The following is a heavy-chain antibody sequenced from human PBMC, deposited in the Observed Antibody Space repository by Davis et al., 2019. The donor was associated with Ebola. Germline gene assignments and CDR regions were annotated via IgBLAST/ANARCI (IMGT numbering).Heavy chain of an antibody. CDR3: ARGPSHYGMDV. V-gene: IGHV1-2*04. CDR2: INPNSGGT. CDR1: GYTFTSYG. J-gene: IGHJ6*02. Sequence: ASVKVSCKASGYTFTSYGISWVRQAPGQGLEWMGWINPNSGGTNYAQKFQGWVTMTRDTSISTAYMELSRLRSDDTAVYYCARGPSHYGMDVWGQGTTVTVPS.